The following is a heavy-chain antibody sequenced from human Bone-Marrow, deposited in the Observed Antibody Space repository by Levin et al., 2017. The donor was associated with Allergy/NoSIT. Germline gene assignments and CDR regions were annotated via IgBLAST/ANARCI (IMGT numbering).Heavy chain of an antibody. Sequence: SETLSLTCVVSGDSMGKTHWWSWVRQPPGRGLEWIGEIHHSGITNYNPSLNSRLTISLGESKKTFSLRLDSVTAADTAFYYCATVVETPMDTFRHFDFWGRGTLVTVSS. V-gene: IGHV4-4*02. J-gene: IGHJ2*01. CDR3: ATVVETPMDTFRHFDF. CDR2: IHHSGIT. CDR1: GDSMGKTHW. D-gene: IGHD5-18*01.